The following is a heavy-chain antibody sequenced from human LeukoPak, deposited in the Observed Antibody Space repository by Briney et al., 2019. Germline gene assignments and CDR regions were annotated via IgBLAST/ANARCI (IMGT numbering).Heavy chain of an antibody. CDR3: ARDNVLQLSFDY. CDR1: GFTFSSYG. CDR2: IWYDGSNK. Sequence: GGSLRLSCAASGFTFSSYGMHWVRQAPGKGLEWVAVIWYDGSNKYYADSVKGRCTISRDNSKNTLYLQMNSLRAEDTAVYYCARDNVLQLSFDYWGQGTLVTVSS. J-gene: IGHJ4*02. V-gene: IGHV3-33*01. D-gene: IGHD5-18*01.